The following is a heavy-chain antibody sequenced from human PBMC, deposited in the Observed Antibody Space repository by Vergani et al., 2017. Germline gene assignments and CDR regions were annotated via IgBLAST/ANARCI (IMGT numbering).Heavy chain of an antibody. J-gene: IGHJ4*02. CDR2: IIPIFGTA. V-gene: IGHV1-69*06. Sequence: QVQLVQSGAEVKKPGSSVKVSCKASGGTFSSYAISWVRQAPGQGLEWMGGIIPIFGTANSAQKFQGRVTITADKSKSTAYMDLSRLRSEDTAVYYWARDHKYSSGWYFYYWGQGTLVTVS. CDR3: ARDHKYSSGWYFYY. D-gene: IGHD6-19*01. CDR1: GGTFSSYA.